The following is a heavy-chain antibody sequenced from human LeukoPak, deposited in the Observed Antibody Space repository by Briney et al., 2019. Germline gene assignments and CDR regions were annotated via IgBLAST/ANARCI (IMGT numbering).Heavy chain of an antibody. J-gene: IGHJ3*02. CDR1: GDSISSGIHY. D-gene: IGHD3-22*01. CDR3: ARQLQYDSSGYYVQDAFDI. Sequence: KPSETLSLTCTVSGDSISSGIHYWSWIRQPAGKGLEWIGRIYTSGSTNYNPSLKSRVTISLDTSKNQFSLNLSSVTAADTAVYYCARQLQYDSSGYYVQDAFDIWGQGTMVTVSS. CDR2: IYTSGST. V-gene: IGHV4-61*02.